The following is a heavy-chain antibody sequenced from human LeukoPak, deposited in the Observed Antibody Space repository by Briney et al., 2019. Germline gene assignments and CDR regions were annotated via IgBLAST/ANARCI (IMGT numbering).Heavy chain of an antibody. Sequence: GGSLRLSCAASGFTFSSYSMNWVRPAPGNGLEWVSTISSSSSYIYYADSAKGRFTISRDNAKNSLYLQMNSLRAEDTAVYYCARDRDYGDYDYVWGSSDYGMDVWGQGTTVTVSS. CDR2: ISSSSSYI. V-gene: IGHV3-21*01. J-gene: IGHJ6*02. CDR1: GFTFSSYS. CDR3: ARDRDYGDYDYVWGSSDYGMDV. D-gene: IGHD3-16*01.